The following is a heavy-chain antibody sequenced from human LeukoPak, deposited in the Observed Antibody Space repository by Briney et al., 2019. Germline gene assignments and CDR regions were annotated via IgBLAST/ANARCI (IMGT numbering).Heavy chain of an antibody. Sequence: GGSLRLSCAASGFTFSSYAMSWVRQAPGKGLEWVSAISGSGGSTYYADSAKGRFTISRDNSKNTLYLQMNSLRAEDTAVYYCAKVPTYYYDSSGLYYFDYWGQGTLVTVSS. CDR3: AKVPTYYYDSSGLYYFDY. V-gene: IGHV3-23*01. CDR2: ISGSGGST. CDR1: GFTFSSYA. J-gene: IGHJ4*02. D-gene: IGHD3-22*01.